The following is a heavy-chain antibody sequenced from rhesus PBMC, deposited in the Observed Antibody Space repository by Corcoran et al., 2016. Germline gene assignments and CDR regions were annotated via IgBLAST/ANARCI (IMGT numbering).Heavy chain of an antibody. Sequence: QLQLQESGPGLVKPSETLSVTCAVSGGSISSSYWSWIRQAPGKGLEWIGYFYCSGSSTNYHPSLKSRVTLSVDTSKNQLFLKLSSVTTAGTAVYYCAREGIAAAGTGDYWGQGVLVTVSS. V-gene: IGHV4-169*02. CDR2: FYCSGSST. CDR1: GGSISSSY. J-gene: IGHJ4*01. D-gene: IGHD6-25*01. CDR3: AREGIAAAGTGDY.